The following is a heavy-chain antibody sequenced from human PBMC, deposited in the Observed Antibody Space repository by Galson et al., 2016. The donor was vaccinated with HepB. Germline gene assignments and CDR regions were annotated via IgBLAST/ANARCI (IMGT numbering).Heavy chain of an antibody. CDR2: IYWNDDE. V-gene: IGHV2-5*01. CDR1: GFSLTTPGVG. CDR3: TRAVLAAPVNGAFDV. Sequence: PALVKPTQTLTLTCTFSGFSLTTPGVGVGWIRQPPGRALEWLAFIYWNDDERYSPSLKSRLSITKDTSKNQVVLTMTNMDPVDTATYYCTRAVLAAPVNGAFDVWGQGTVVTVSS. D-gene: IGHD6-19*01. J-gene: IGHJ3*01.